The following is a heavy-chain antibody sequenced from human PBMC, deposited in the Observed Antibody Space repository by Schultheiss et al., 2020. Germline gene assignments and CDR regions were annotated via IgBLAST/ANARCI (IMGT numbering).Heavy chain of an antibody. CDR1: GFTFDDYA. J-gene: IGHJ4*02. Sequence: SLKISCAASGFTFDDYAMHWVRQAPGKGLEWVSGISWNSGSIGYADSVKGRFTISRDNAKNSLYLQMNSLRAEDTALYYCAKWNWGFDYWGQGTLVTVSS. V-gene: IGHV3-9*01. D-gene: IGHD7-27*01. CDR2: ISWNSGSI. CDR3: AKWNWGFDY.